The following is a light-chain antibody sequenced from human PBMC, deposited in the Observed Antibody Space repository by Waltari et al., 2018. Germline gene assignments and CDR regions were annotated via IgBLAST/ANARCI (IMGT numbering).Light chain of an antibody. CDR3: AAWDDSLNGWV. CDR1: SSNIGSNT. J-gene: IGLJ3*02. Sequence: QSVLTQPPSASGTPGQWVTISCSGSSSNIGSNTVNWYQQLPGTAPKLLIFSNSQLPSGVPDRFSGSKSGTSASLAISGLQSEDEADYYCAAWDDSLNGWVFGGGTKLTVL. V-gene: IGLV1-44*01. CDR2: SNS.